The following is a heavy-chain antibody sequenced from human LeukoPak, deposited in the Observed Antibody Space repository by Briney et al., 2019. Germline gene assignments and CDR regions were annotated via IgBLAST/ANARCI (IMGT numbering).Heavy chain of an antibody. CDR1: GGSISSYY. V-gene: IGHV4-4*07. CDR2: IYTSGST. J-gene: IGHJ3*02. D-gene: IGHD1-26*01. CDR3: ARVTGIVGATHDAFDI. Sequence: SETLSLTCTVSGGSISSYYWSWIRQPAGKGLEWIGRIYTSGSTNYNPSLKSRVTMSVDTSKNQFSLKLSSVTAADTAVYYCARVTGIVGATHDAFDIWGQGTMVTVSS.